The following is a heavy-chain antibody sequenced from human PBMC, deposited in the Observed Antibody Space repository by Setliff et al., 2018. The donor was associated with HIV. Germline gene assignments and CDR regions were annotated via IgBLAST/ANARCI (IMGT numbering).Heavy chain of an antibody. CDR1: GGSMSSYF. J-gene: IGHJ4*02. V-gene: IGHV4-59*01. CDR3: ARVDCSGGSCYSPAY. CDR2: IYNSGGT. Sequence: SETLSLTCTVSGGSMSSYFWSWIRRSPGKGLEWIGYIYNSGGTNYNPSLKSRVTISLDASKNQFSLNLTSVTAADTAVYYCARVDCSGGSCYSPAYWGQGTLVTVSS. D-gene: IGHD2-15*01.